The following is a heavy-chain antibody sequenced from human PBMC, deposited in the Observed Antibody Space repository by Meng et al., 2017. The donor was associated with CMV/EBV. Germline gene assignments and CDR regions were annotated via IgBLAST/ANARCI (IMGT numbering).Heavy chain of an antibody. J-gene: IGHJ6*02. D-gene: IGHD2-2*01. CDR1: GVTVSSNY. V-gene: IGHV3-53*01. CDR2: IYSGGST. CDR3: ARPSEGYYYGMDV. Sequence: GESLKISCAASGVTVSSNYMSWVRQAPGKGLEWVSVIYSGGSTYYADSVKGRFTISRDNSKHTLYLQMNSLRAKDTAVYYCARPSEGYYYGMDVWGQGTTVTVSS.